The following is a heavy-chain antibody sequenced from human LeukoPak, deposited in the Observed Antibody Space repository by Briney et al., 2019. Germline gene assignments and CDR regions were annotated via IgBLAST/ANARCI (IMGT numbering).Heavy chain of an antibody. Sequence: GGSLRLSCAASGFTFSSYAMHWVRQAPGKGLEWVAVISYDGSNKYYADSVKGRFTISRDNAKNSLYLQMNSLRAEDTAVYYCARVDPGYSLPPDYWGQGTLVTVSS. CDR1: GFTFSSYA. V-gene: IGHV3-30-3*01. D-gene: IGHD3-9*01. CDR3: ARVDPGYSLPPDY. CDR2: ISYDGSNK. J-gene: IGHJ4*02.